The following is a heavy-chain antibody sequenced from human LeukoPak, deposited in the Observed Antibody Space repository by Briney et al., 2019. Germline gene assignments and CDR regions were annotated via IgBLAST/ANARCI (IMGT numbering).Heavy chain of an antibody. J-gene: IGHJ4*02. CDR3: ANYCSSTSCQNGLSDY. CDR1: GYTFTSYG. Sequence: ASVKLSCKASGYTFTSYGISWVRQAPGQGLEWMGWMNPYNDNTNYAQNLHGRVTMTTDASTSTAYMELRSLRSDDTAVYYCANYCSSTSCQNGLSDYWGQGTLVTVSS. V-gene: IGHV1-18*01. D-gene: IGHD2-2*01. CDR2: MNPYNDNT.